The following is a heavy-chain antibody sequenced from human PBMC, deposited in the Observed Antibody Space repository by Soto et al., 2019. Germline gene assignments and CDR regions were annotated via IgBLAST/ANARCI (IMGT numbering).Heavy chain of an antibody. CDR3: ARDAAVAGNSYGLDV. V-gene: IGHV1-18*04. CDR1: GHTFTSYG. Sequence: QAPLVQSGAEVKKPGASVKVSCRASGHTFTSYGISWVRQAPGQGLEGMGWISAYNGDTNYAQSLQGRVTMTTDTSTTTAYMELRSLRSDDTAVYYCARDAAVAGNSYGLDVWGQGTTVTVSS. CDR2: ISAYNGDT. J-gene: IGHJ6*02. D-gene: IGHD6-19*01.